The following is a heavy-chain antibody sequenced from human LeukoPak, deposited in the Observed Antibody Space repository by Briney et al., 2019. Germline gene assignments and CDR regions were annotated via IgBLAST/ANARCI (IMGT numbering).Heavy chain of an antibody. CDR1: GSTFSTYA. J-gene: IGHJ4*02. Sequence: PGGSLRLSCAASGSTFSTYAMSWVRQAPGKGLEWVSSISGRGGTTYYADSVKGRFTISRDNSKNTLYLQMNSLRADDTAVYYCAKSNAFWSGYDATVYYFDFWGQGTLVTVSS. CDR3: AKSNAFWSGYDATVYYFDF. V-gene: IGHV3-23*01. CDR2: ISGRGGTT. D-gene: IGHD3-3*01.